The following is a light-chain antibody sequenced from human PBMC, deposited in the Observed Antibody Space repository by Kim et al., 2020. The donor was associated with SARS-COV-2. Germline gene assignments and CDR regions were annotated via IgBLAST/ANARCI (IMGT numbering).Light chain of an antibody. Sequence: ATIDCKSSQAVSHSSNNKNYLAWYQQKPGQIPKLLIYWASTRESGVPDRFSGSGSGTDFTLTISSLQVEDVAVYYCQQYHSNPLTFGGGTKVDIK. CDR2: WAS. CDR3: QQYHSNPLT. CDR1: QAVSHSSNNKNY. V-gene: IGKV4-1*01. J-gene: IGKJ4*01.